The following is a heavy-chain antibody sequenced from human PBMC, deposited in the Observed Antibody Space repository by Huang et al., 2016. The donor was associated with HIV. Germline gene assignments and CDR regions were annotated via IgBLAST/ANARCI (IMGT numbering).Heavy chain of an antibody. Sequence: QLLLQESGPGLVKPSEALALTCAVSGGSIRSSDYHWGWIRQPPGKGLEWIGRSYYKGKTHNSPALKGRVTIAVDTSKNLFFLNLTSMTAADTAVYYCARHREGPVAYYSGWGSHLNYMDVWGRGRTVVVSS. D-gene: IGHD3-10*01. J-gene: IGHJ6*03. CDR1: GGSIRSSDYH. V-gene: IGHV4-39*01. CDR3: ARHREGPVAYYSGWGSHLNYMDV. CDR2: SYYKGKT.